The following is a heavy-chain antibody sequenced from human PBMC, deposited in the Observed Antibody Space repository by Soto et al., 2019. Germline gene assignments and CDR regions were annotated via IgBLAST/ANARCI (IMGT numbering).Heavy chain of an antibody. CDR2: IYYSGST. V-gene: IGHV4-30-4*01. D-gene: IGHD1-26*01. J-gene: IGHJ6*02. Sequence: SETLSLTCTVSGGSISSGDYYWSWIRQPPGKGLEWIGYIYYSGSTYYNPSLKSRVTISVDTSKNQFSLKLSSVTAADTAVYYCARASWELHYYYYGMDVWGQGGHRLL. CDR3: ARASWELHYYYYGMDV. CDR1: GGSISSGDYY.